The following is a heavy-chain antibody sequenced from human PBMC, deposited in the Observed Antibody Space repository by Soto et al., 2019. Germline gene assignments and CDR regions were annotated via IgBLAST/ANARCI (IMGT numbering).Heavy chain of an antibody. CDR2: INAGNGNT. CDR1: GYTFTSYA. Sequence: PGPSVKVSCKASGYTFTSYAMHWVRQAPGQRLEWMGWINAGNGNTKYSQKFQGRVTITRDTSASTAYMELSSLRSEDTAVYYCARGAVVVAATLISYWFDPWGQGTLVTVSS. V-gene: IGHV1-3*01. D-gene: IGHD2-15*01. CDR3: ARGAVVVAATLISYWFDP. J-gene: IGHJ5*02.